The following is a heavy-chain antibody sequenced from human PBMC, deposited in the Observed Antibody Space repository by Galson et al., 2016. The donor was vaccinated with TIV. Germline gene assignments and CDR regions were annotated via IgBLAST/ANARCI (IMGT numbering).Heavy chain of an antibody. CDR2: IDWDDDR. CDR1: GFSLNTSGMC. D-gene: IGHD7-27*01. J-gene: IGHJ4*02. Sequence: PALVKPPQTLTLTCTFSGFSLNTSGMCVSWIRQPPGKALEWLARIDWDDDRYYSPSLKTRLTISKDSSKNQVVLTMTNMDPVDTSTYYCARTLSNGARLDSWGQGALVTVSS. V-gene: IGHV2-70*11. CDR3: ARTLSNGARLDS.